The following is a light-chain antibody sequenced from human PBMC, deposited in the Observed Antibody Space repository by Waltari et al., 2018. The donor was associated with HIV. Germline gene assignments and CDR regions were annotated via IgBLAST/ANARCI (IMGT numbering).Light chain of an antibody. CDR3: QQYNSYSLYT. J-gene: IGKJ2*01. V-gene: IGKV1-5*03. CDR2: KAS. CDR1: QSISSW. Sequence: DIQMTQSPSTLSASVGARVTITCRASQSISSWLAWYQQKPGKAPKLLIYKASSVESGVPSRFSGSGSGTEVTLTISSLQPDDFATYYCQQYNSYSLYTFGQGTKLEIK.